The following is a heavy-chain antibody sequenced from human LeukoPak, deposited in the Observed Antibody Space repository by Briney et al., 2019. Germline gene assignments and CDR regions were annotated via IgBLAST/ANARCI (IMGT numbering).Heavy chain of an antibody. CDR2: ISSTGNTI. CDR1: GFTFSSYA. Sequence: PGGSLRLSCSASGFTFSSYAMHWVRQAPGKGLEWVSYISSTGNTIYYADSVKGRFTLSRDNAKNSLYLQMNSLRDEDTAVYYCARRGSNSWALDYWGQGTLVTVSS. V-gene: IGHV3-48*02. D-gene: IGHD6-13*01. CDR3: ARRGSNSWALDY. J-gene: IGHJ4*02.